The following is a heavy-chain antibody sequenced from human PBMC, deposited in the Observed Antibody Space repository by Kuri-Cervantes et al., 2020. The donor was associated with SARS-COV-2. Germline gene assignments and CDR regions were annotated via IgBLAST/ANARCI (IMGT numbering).Heavy chain of an antibody. CDR3: ARGDFLEWLLSGYYYYYMDV. V-gene: IGHV1-2*02. CDR1: GYTFTGYY. CDR2: INPNSGGT. J-gene: IGHJ6*03. D-gene: IGHD3-3*01. Sequence: ASVKVSCKASGYTFTGYYMHWVRQAPGQRLEWMGWINPNSGGTNYAQKFQGRVTMTRDTSISTAYMELSRLRSDDTAVYYCARGDFLEWLLSGYYYYYMDVWGKGTTVTVSS.